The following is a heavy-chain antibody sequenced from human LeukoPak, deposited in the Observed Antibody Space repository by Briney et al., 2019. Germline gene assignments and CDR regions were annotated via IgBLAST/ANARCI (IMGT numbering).Heavy chain of an antibody. CDR1: GYTFTSYG. V-gene: IGHV1-18*01. D-gene: IGHD2-15*01. Sequence: GESLKISCKASGYTFTSYGISWVRQAPGQGLEWMGWISAYNGNTNYAQKLQGRVTMTTDTSTSTAYMELRSLRSDDTAVYYCARDSCSGGSCHYYYYGMDVWGQGTTVTVSS. CDR2: ISAYNGNT. CDR3: ARDSCSGGSCHYYYYGMDV. J-gene: IGHJ6*02.